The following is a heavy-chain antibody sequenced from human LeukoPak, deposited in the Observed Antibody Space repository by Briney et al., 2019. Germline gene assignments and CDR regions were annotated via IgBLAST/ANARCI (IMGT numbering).Heavy chain of an antibody. Sequence: GGSLRLSCAASGFTFSSYEMNWVRQAPGKGLEWVSGINWNGGSTGYADSVKGRFTISRDNAKNSLYLQMNSLRAEDTALYYCARVTMVRGGVRYFDYWGQGTLVTVSS. V-gene: IGHV3-20*04. J-gene: IGHJ4*02. CDR3: ARVTMVRGGVRYFDY. CDR1: GFTFSSYE. CDR2: INWNGGST. D-gene: IGHD3-10*01.